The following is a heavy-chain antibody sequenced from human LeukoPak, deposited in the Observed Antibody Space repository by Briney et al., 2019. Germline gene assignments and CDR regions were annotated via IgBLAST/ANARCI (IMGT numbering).Heavy chain of an antibody. CDR2: ISAYNGNT. CDR3: ARDAPWEVVPAAAYNWFDP. V-gene: IGHV1-18*01. J-gene: IGHJ5*02. CDR1: GYTFTSYG. Sequence: ASVKVSCKASGYTFTSYGISWVRQAPGQGLEWMGWISAYNGNTNYAQKLQGRVAMTTDTSTSTAYMELRSLRSDDTAVYYCARDAPWEVVPAAAYNWFDPWGQGTLVTVSS. D-gene: IGHD2-2*01.